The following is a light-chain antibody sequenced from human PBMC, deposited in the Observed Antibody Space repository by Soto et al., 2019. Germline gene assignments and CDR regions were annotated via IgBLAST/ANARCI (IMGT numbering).Light chain of an antibody. J-gene: IGKJ1*01. Sequence: EIGWTQSPGTLSLSPGERATLSCRASQSVSSTYLAWYQQKPGQAPRLLIYGASNRATGIPDRFSGSGSGTDFTLTISRLEPEDFAVYYCQQYGGSRWTFGQGTKVDIK. V-gene: IGKV3-20*01. CDR2: GAS. CDR1: QSVSSTY. CDR3: QQYGGSRWT.